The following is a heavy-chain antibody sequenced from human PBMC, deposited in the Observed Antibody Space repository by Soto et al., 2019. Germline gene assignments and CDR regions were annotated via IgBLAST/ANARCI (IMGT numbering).Heavy chain of an antibody. CDR2: IIPILGIA. Sequence: ASVKVSCKASGGTFSSYTISWVRQAPGQGLEWMGRIIPILGIANYAQKFQGRVTITADKSTSTAYMELSSLRSEDTAVYYCAAERYAPLYCSSTSCPFDYWGQGTLVTVSS. J-gene: IGHJ4*02. V-gene: IGHV1-69*02. D-gene: IGHD2-2*01. CDR1: GGTFSSYT. CDR3: AAERYAPLYCSSTSCPFDY.